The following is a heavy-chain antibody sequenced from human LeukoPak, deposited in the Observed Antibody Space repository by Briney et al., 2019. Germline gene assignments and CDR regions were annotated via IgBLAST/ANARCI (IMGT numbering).Heavy chain of an antibody. D-gene: IGHD5-18*01. V-gene: IGHV4-59*01. CDR2: IYYSGST. Sequence: SEILSLTCTVSGGSISSYYWSWIRQPPGKGLEWIGYIYYSGSTNYNPSLKSRVTISVDTSKNQFSLKLSSVTAADTAVYYCAGERGYSYGSFDYWGQGTLVTVSS. CDR3: AGERGYSYGSFDY. CDR1: GGSISSYY. J-gene: IGHJ4*02.